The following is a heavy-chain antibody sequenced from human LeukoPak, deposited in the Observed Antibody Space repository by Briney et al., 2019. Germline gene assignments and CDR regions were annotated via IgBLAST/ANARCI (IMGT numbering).Heavy chain of an antibody. CDR1: GGSISSGSYY. Sequence: KPSQTLSLTCTVSGGSISSGSYYWSWIRQPAGKGLEWIGRIYTSGSTTYNPSLKSRVTISVDTSKNQSSLKLSSVTAADTAVYYCAKAAYSHDAFDIWGQGTMVTVSS. CDR3: AKAAYSHDAFDI. CDR2: IYTSGST. V-gene: IGHV4-61*02. D-gene: IGHD6-13*01. J-gene: IGHJ3*02.